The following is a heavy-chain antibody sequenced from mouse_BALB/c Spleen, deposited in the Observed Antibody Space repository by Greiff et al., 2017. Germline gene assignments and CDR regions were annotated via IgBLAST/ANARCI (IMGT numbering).Heavy chain of an antibody. CDR1: GFTFSSYA. V-gene: IGHV5-17*02. Sequence: EVQGVESGGGLVKPGGSLKLSCAASGFTFSSYAMSWVRQAPEKGLEWVAYISSGSSTIYYADTVKGRFTISRDNPKNTLFLQMTSLRSEDTAMYYCARDWTGFAYWGQGTLVTVSA. CDR3: ARDWTGFAY. CDR2: ISSGSSTI. J-gene: IGHJ3*01.